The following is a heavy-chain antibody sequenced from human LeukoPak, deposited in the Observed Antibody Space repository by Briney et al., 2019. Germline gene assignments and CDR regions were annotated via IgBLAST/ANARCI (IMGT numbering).Heavy chain of an antibody. V-gene: IGHV3-30-3*01. Sequence: GRSLRLSCAASGFTFSSYTMNWVRQAPGKGLEWVALILSDGGNKYYADSVRGRFTVSRDNSKNTLYLQMNSLRAEDTAVYYCARDYYDFWSGYSHPLDYWGQGTLVTVSS. CDR2: ILSDGGNK. CDR1: GFTFSSYT. CDR3: ARDYYDFWSGYSHPLDY. D-gene: IGHD3-3*01. J-gene: IGHJ4*02.